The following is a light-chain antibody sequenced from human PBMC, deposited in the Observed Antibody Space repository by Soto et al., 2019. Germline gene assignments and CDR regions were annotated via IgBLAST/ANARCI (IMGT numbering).Light chain of an antibody. J-gene: IGLJ2*01. Sequence: SYELTQPPSVSVAPGQTARITCGGNNIGSKSVHWYQQKPGQAPVLVVYDDSDRPSGIPERFSGSNSGNTASLTISGLQAEDEADYYCTSYTRGSTLWLFGGGTKLTVL. CDR2: DDS. CDR3: TSYTRGSTLWL. CDR1: NIGSKS. V-gene: IGLV3-21*02.